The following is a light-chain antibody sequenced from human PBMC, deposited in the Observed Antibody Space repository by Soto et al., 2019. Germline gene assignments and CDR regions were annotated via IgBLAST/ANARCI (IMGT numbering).Light chain of an antibody. V-gene: IGLV1-40*01. CDR3: QSYDSSLSGWV. J-gene: IGLJ3*02. CDR2: GNS. CDR1: SSNIGAGSD. Sequence: QSVLTQPPSVSGAPGQRVTISCTGSSSNIGAGSDVHWYKQLPGTAPKLLIYGNSNRPSGVPDRFSASKSGTSASLAITGLQAEDEADYYCQSYDSSLSGWVFGGGTKLTVL.